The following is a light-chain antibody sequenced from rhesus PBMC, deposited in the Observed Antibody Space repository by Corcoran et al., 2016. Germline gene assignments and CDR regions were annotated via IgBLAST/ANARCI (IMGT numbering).Light chain of an antibody. CDR3: QQYNSYPPT. V-gene: IGKV1S14*01. Sequence: DIQMTQSPSSLSASVGDTVTITCRAIQVICNYFAWCHQKPGKARQPLIYYASTLERGGPESFSGSGSGTDFTLTINSLQPEDLAGYPSQQYNSYPPTFGQGTKVEIK. J-gene: IGKJ1*01. CDR2: YAS. CDR1: QVICNY.